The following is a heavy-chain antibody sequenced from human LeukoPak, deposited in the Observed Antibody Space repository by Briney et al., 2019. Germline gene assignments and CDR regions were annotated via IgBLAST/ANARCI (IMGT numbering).Heavy chain of an antibody. CDR1: GYSFTNYW. V-gene: IGHV5-10-1*01. CDR3: AISVYYYYYMDV. CDR2: IDASDSYT. Sequence: PGESLKISCKCSGYSFTNYWINWVRQMPGKGLEWMVRIDASDSYTNYSPSFQGHVTISADKSISTVYLLCSSLKASDTAIYYCAISVYYYYYMDVWGQGTTVTVSS. J-gene: IGHJ6*02.